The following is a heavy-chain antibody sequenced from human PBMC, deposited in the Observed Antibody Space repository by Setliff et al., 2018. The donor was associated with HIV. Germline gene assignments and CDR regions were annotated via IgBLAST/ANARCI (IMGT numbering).Heavy chain of an antibody. J-gene: IGHJ6*03. D-gene: IGHD2-8*01. CDR3: ARGGVTNSVAHYYYMDV. CDR2: IYTSGST. Sequence: SETLSLTCTVSGGSISSYYWSWIRQPAGKGLEWIGRIYTSGSTNYNPSLKSRVTMSVDTSKNQFSQKLSSVTAADTAVYYCARGGVTNSVAHYYYMDVWGKGTTVTV. CDR1: GGSISSYY. V-gene: IGHV4-4*07.